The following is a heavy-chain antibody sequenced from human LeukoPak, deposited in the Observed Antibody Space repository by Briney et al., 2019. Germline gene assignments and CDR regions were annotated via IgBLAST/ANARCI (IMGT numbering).Heavy chain of an antibody. CDR2: INPNSGDT. J-gene: IGHJ4*02. CDR3: ARGEGDSSSWPLNY. CDR1: GYIFTGYY. D-gene: IGHD6-13*01. V-gene: IGHV1-2*02. Sequence: ASVKVSCKASGYIFTGYYMHWVRQAPGQGLEWMGWINPNSGDTKYAQQFQGRVTMTRVTSISTAYMELSRLTSDDTAVYYCARGEGDSSSWPLNYWGQGTLVPVSP.